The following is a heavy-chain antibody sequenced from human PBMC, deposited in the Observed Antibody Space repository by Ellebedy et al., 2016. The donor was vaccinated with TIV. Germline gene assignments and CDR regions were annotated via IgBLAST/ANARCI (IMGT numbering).Heavy chain of an antibody. CDR3: ASGGNSFDY. CDR2: MYYSGTT. V-gene: IGHV4-39*07. Sequence: MPSETLSLTCTVSGGSISSSSFFWGWIRQPPGKGLEWVANMYYSGTTFYNPSLKSRVTISVDTSKNQFSLKLSSVTAADTAVYYCASGGNSFDYWGQGTLVTVSS. J-gene: IGHJ4*02. D-gene: IGHD4-23*01. CDR1: GGSISSSSFF.